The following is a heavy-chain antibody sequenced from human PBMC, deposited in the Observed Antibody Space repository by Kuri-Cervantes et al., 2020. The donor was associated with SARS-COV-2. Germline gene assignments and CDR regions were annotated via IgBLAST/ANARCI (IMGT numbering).Heavy chain of an antibody. Sequence: GSLRLSCGVCGGSFSNFLRDWVRQPPGKGLEWIGEINYSGTTNYNPSLKSRVTISADPSNNLFSLKLTSVTAADTAMYYCASQRRHNAGWFATGYYMDVWGKGTTVTVSS. D-gene: IGHD6-19*01. V-gene: IGHV4-34*01. CDR2: INYSGTT. CDR1: GGSFSNFL. CDR3: ASQRRHNAGWFATGYYMDV. J-gene: IGHJ6*03.